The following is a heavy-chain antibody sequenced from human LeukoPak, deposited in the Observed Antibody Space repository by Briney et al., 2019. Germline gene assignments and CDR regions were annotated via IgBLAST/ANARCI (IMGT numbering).Heavy chain of an antibody. V-gene: IGHV1-46*01. D-gene: IGHD2-2*01. CDR3: ARGSIVVVPAANNWFDP. CDR2: INPSGGST. CDR1: GYTFTSYY. J-gene: IGHJ5*02. Sequence: GASVKVSCKASGYTFTSYYMHWVRQAPGQGLEWMGIINPSGGSTSYAQKFQGRVTMTRDTSTSTVYMELSSLRSEDTAVYYCARGSIVVVPAANNWFDPWSQGTLVTVSS.